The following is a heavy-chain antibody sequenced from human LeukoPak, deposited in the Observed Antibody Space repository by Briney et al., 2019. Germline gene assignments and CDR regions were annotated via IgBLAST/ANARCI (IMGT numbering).Heavy chain of an antibody. D-gene: IGHD5-18*01. CDR3: APRPVVDTAMAPGD. J-gene: IGHJ4*02. V-gene: IGHV3-30-3*01. Sequence: PGGSLRLSCAASGFPFSSYAMHWVRQAPGKGLEWVAVISYDGSNKYYADSVKGRFTISRDNSKNTLYLQMNSLTAADTAVYYCAPRPVVDTAMAPGDWGQGTLVTVSS. CDR2: ISYDGSNK. CDR1: GFPFSSYA.